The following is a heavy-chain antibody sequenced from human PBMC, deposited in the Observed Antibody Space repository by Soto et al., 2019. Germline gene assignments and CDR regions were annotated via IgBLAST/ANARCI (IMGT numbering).Heavy chain of an antibody. CDR3: ARVATRLQSMEVLEY. Sequence: ESVGGVVQPGTSLRLSCKASGFIFRDYLIHWVRQAPGKGLEWLAVLSFDGTAEYYADSTRGRFTISRDIPKSTTYLVINNVRRDDTAMYYCARVATRLQSMEVLEYWGQGTLVTVPS. CDR1: GFIFRDYL. J-gene: IGHJ4*02. CDR2: LSFDGTAE. V-gene: IGHV3-30*03. D-gene: IGHD2-21*02.